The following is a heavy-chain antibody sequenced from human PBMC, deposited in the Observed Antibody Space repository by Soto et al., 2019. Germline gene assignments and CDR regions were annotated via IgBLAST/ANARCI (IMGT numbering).Heavy chain of an antibody. D-gene: IGHD1-26*01. J-gene: IGHJ4*02. CDR1: GNW. V-gene: IGHV4-4*02. CDR3: ARDLGLRGHYMSGAFGS. Sequence: GNWWNWVRQSPGKGLEWIGEIYPTGSTDYNPSLKSRVTISVDKSNNQFSLKLSSVTAADTAVYYCARDLGLRGHYMSGAFGSWGPRTLVTVSS. CDR2: IYPTGST.